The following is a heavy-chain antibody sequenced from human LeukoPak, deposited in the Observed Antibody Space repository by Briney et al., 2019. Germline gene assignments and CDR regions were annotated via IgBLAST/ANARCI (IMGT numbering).Heavy chain of an antibody. J-gene: IGHJ4*02. D-gene: IGHD6-13*01. Sequence: SETLSLTCTVSGGSISSSSYYWGWIRQPPGKGLEWIGSIYYSGSTYYNPSLKSRVTISVDTSKNQFSLKLSSVTAADTAVYYCARGPPKYSSSWYGFNWGQGTLVTVSS. CDR3: ARGPPKYSSSWYGFN. CDR1: GGSISSSSYY. CDR2: IYYSGST. V-gene: IGHV4-39*07.